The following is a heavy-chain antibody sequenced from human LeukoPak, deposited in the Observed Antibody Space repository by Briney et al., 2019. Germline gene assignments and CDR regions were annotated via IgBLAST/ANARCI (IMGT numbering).Heavy chain of an antibody. Sequence: GGSLRLSCAASGFSFSDYYMTWIRQAPGKGLEWVANIKQDGSEKYYVDSVKGRFTISRDNAKNSLYLQMNSLRVEDTAVFYCARVGSGYYYPYNWFDPWGQGTLVTVSS. V-gene: IGHV3-7*01. CDR1: GFSFSDYY. J-gene: IGHJ5*02. CDR3: ARVGSGYYYPYNWFDP. CDR2: IKQDGSEK. D-gene: IGHD3-22*01.